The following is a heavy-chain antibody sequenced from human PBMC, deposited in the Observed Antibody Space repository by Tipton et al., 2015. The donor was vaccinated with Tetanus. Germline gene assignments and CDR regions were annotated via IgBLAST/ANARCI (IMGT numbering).Heavy chain of an antibody. CDR3: ARDYGDYVSLDYYYYGMDV. J-gene: IGHJ6*02. CDR2: IYPGDSDT. CDR1: GYSFTSYW. Sequence: QLVQSGAEVKKPGESLKISCKGSGYSFTSYWIGWVRQMPGKGLEWMGIIYPGDSDTRYSPSFQGQVTISADKSISTAYLQWSSLKASDTAMYYCARDYGDYVSLDYYYYGMDVWGQGTTVTVSS. D-gene: IGHD4-17*01. V-gene: IGHV5-51*03.